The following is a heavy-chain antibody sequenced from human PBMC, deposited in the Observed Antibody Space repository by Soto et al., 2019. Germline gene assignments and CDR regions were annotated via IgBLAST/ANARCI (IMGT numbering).Heavy chain of an antibody. Sequence: ASVKVSCKASGYTFTSYAMHWVRQAPGQRLEWMGWVNAGNGNTKYSQKFQGRVTITRDTSASTAYMELSSLRSEDTAVYNCAREILRSSSWYGYWGQGTLVTVSS. V-gene: IGHV1-3*01. J-gene: IGHJ4*02. CDR1: GYTFTSYA. CDR2: VNAGNGNT. D-gene: IGHD6-13*01. CDR3: AREILRSSSWYGY.